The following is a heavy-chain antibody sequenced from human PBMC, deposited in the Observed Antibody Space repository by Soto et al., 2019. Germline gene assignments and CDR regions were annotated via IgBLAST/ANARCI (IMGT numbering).Heavy chain of an antibody. CDR2: ISYDGGYI. J-gene: IGHJ4*02. CDR1: GFIFDQYA. CDR3: AKGPYSTEIPNFDS. V-gene: IGHV3-9*01. Sequence: HPVGSLRLSCAASGFIFDQYAMHWVRQVPGKGLEWVPGISYDGGYIGYADSVKGRFIISRDNAKTSLYLQMNSLAPEDTAFYYCAKGPYSTEIPNFDSWGQGALVTVSS. D-gene: IGHD6-13*01.